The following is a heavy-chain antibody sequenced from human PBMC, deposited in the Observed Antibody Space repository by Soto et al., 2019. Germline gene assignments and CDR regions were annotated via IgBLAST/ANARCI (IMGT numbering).Heavy chain of an antibody. J-gene: IGHJ5*02. CDR1: GGSISNGDYC. D-gene: IGHD1-26*01. Sequence: PSETLSLTCNVSGGSISNGDYCCAWIRQPPGKGLEWIGSIYYSGSTNYNPSLKSRVTISADTSKNQFSLKLSSVTAADTAVYYCARAGGGEPAWFDPWGQGTLVTVSS. V-gene: IGHV4-39*07. CDR2: IYYSGST. CDR3: ARAGGGEPAWFDP.